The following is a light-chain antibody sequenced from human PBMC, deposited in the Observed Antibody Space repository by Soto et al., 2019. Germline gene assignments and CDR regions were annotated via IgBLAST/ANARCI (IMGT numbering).Light chain of an antibody. J-gene: IGKJ1*01. CDR3: QQRSDWPWT. CDR1: QSVTTY. V-gene: IGKV3-11*01. CDR2: DVS. Sequence: EIVLTQSPGTLSLSPGERATLSCRASQSVTTYLAWYQQKPGQAPRLLVYDVSNRATGIPARFSGGGSGTDFTLTISNLEPEDFAVYYCQQRSDWPWTFGQGTKVDNK.